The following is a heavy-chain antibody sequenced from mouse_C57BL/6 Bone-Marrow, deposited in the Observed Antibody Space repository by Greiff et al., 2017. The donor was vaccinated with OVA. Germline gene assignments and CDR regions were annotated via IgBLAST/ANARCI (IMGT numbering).Heavy chain of an antibody. V-gene: IGHV3-8*01. J-gene: IGHJ1*03. CDR2: ISYSGST. D-gene: IGHD1-1*01. CDR1: GYSITSDY. CDR3: ARSPPTVVVHWYFDV. Sequence: EVKLVESGPGLAKPSQTLSLTCSVTGYSITSDYWNWIRKFPGNKLEYMGYISYSGSTYYNPSLKSRISITRYTSKNQYYLQLNSVTTEDTATYYCARSPPTVVVHWYFDVWGTGTTVTVSS.